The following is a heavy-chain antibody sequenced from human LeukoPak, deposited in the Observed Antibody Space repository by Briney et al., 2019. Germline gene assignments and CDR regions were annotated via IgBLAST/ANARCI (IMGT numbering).Heavy chain of an antibody. J-gene: IGHJ4*02. CDR3: AKSRSHNY. CDR1: GFTFSSYS. Sequence: PGGSLRLSYAASGFTFSSYSMSWVRQPPGKGLEWVSSVSGIGGSTYYADYVKGRFTISSDNSKNTLYLTMNSLRADDTAVYYCAKSRSHNYWGQGTMVTVSS. V-gene: IGHV3-23*01. CDR2: VSGIGGST.